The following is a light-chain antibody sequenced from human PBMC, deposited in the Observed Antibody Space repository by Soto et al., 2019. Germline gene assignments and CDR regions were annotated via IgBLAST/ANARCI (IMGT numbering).Light chain of an antibody. CDR3: KQYKTYYLYT. V-gene: IGKV1-5*01. Sequence: DIESTQAPSTLSASGGDRVTITCRASQRFNSWLAWYQQKSWKAPKLLIYDASSLESGVASRFSDSVSGTGFTLSISRPQPDEFATNCCKQYKTYYLYTFGQWTKREIK. CDR2: DAS. J-gene: IGKJ2*01. CDR1: QRFNSW.